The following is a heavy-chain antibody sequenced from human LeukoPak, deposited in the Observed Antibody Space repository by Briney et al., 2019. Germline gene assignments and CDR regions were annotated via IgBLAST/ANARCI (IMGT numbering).Heavy chain of an antibody. Sequence: PETLSLTCAVYGGSFSGYYWSWIRQPPGKGLEWIGEINHSGSTNYNPSLKSRVTISVDTSKNQFSLKLSSVTAADTAVYHCARSHGSHNWFDPWGQGTLVTVSS. CDR2: INHSGST. V-gene: IGHV4-34*01. D-gene: IGHD3-10*01. CDR3: ARSHGSHNWFDP. CDR1: GGSFSGYY. J-gene: IGHJ5*02.